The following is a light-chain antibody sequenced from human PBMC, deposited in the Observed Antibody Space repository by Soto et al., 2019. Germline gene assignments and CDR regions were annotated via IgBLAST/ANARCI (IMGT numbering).Light chain of an antibody. Sequence: QSALTQPPSASGSPGQSVTISCTGTSSDVGAYNFVSWYQQHPGKAPKLMIDDVSKRPSGVPDRFSGSKSGNTASLTVSGLQAEDEADYYCSSYAASYKPVFGTGTKLTVL. CDR1: SSDVGAYNF. J-gene: IGLJ1*01. V-gene: IGLV2-8*01. CDR2: DVS. CDR3: SSYAASYKPV.